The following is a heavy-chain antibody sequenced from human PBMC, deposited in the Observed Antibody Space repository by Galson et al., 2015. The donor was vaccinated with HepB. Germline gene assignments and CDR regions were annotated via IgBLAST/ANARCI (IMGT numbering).Heavy chain of an antibody. CDR1: GFTFSYYA. CDR2: ISPSGDNT. V-gene: IGHV3-23*01. J-gene: IGHJ4*02. CDR3: AKVFPEKTDGWYRQALYYFDS. Sequence: SLRLSCAASGFTFSYYAMSWVRQAPGKGLEWVSAISPSGDNTFPADSMKGRFITPRDNPQNTLFLQLNSLRPDDTAIYFCAKVFPEKTDGWYRQALYYFDSWGQGTRVTVSS. D-gene: IGHD6-19*01.